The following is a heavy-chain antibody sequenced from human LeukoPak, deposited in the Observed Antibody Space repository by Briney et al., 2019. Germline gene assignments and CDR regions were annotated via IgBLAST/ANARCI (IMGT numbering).Heavy chain of an antibody. CDR3: ATHINWNYAGILDY. J-gene: IGHJ4*02. V-gene: IGHV1-2*06. CDR1: GYTFTGYY. D-gene: IGHD1-7*01. CDR2: INPNSGDT. Sequence: ASVKVSCKASGYTFTGYYMHWLRQAPGQGLEWIGRINPNSGDTKFAQKFQGRVTMSRDTSLSTAYMELSRLTSDDTAVYFCATHINWNYAGILDYWGQGALVTVSS.